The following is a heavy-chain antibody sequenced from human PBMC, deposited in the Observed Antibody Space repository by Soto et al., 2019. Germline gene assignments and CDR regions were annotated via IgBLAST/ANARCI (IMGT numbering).Heavy chain of an antibody. V-gene: IGHV3-21*01. CDR2: ISSSSSYI. D-gene: IGHD2-2*01. CDR1: GFTFSSYS. J-gene: IGHJ4*02. Sequence: PGGSLRLSCAASGFTFSSYSMNWVRQAPGKGLEWVSSISSSSSYIYYADSVKGRFTISRDNAKNSLYLQMNSLRAEDTAVYYCASSRPAAIRDGPIQRDYWGQGTLVTVSS. CDR3: ASSRPAAIRDGPIQRDY.